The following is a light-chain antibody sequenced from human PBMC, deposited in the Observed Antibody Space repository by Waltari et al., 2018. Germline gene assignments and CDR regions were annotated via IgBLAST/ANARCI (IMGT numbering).Light chain of an antibody. CDR1: QSIGIY. CDR3: QKYESLPAT. Sequence: IVLTQSPGTLSLSPGERATLSCRASQSIGIYLAWYQQKPGQTPRLLMYHASTRATGIPDRFRGSGSGTDFSLTISRLEPEDFAVYYCQKYESLPATFGQGTKVEIK. CDR2: HAS. V-gene: IGKV3-20*01. J-gene: IGKJ1*01.